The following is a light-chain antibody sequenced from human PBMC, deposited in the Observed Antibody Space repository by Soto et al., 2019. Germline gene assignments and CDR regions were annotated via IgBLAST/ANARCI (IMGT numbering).Light chain of an antibody. Sequence: EIVLTQSPATLSLSPGERATLSCRASQSVSSYLAWYQQKPGQAPRLLIYDASNRATGIPARFSGSGSGTDLTLTISSLEPEDFAVYYCQQRSNWPSTLGQGTRLEIK. V-gene: IGKV3-11*01. CDR1: QSVSSY. CDR2: DAS. J-gene: IGKJ5*01. CDR3: QQRSNWPST.